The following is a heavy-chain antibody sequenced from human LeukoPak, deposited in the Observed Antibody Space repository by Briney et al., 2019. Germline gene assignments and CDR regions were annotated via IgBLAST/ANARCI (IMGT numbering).Heavy chain of an antibody. D-gene: IGHD5-18*01. Sequence: SETLSLTCTVSGGSISSGGYYWSWIRQHPGKGLEWIGYIYYSGSTYYNPSLKSRVTISVDTSKNRFSLKLSSVTAADTAVYYCASSLLVDTAMVFFDYWGQGTLVTVSS. V-gene: IGHV4-31*03. CDR1: GGSISSGGYY. J-gene: IGHJ4*02. CDR3: ASSLLVDTAMVFFDY. CDR2: IYYSGST.